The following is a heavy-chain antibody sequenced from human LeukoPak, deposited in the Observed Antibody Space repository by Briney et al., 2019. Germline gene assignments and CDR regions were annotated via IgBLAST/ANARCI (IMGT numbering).Heavy chain of an antibody. V-gene: IGHV4-30-2*01. D-gene: IGHD1-1*01. J-gene: IGHJ3*02. CDR3: ARGSRRVLEAFDI. CDR2: IYHSGST. CDR1: GGSISSGGYS. Sequence: PSQTLSLTCAVSGGSISSGGYSWSWIRQPPGKGLEWIGYIYHSGSTYYNPSLKSRVTISVDRSKNQFSLKLSSVTAADTAVYYCARGSRRVLEAFDIWGQRTMVTVSS.